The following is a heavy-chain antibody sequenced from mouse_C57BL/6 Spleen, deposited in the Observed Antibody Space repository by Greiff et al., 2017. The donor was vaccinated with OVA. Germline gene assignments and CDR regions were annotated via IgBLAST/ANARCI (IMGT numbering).Heavy chain of an antibody. J-gene: IGHJ4*01. Sequence: EVKVVESGGGLVQSGRSLRLSCATSGFTFSDFYMEWVRQAPGKGLEWIAASRNKANDYTTEYSASVKGRFIVSRDTSQSILYLQMNALRAEDTAIYYCARDSTGNAMDYWGQGTSVTVSS. CDR2: SRNKANDYTT. V-gene: IGHV7-1*01. CDR1: GFTFSDFY. D-gene: IGHD4-1*01. CDR3: ARDSTGNAMDY.